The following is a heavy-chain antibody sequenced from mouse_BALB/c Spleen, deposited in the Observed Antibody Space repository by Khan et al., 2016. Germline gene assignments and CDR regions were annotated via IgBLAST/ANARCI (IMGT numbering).Heavy chain of an antibody. CDR2: ISSSGST. J-gene: IGHJ2*01. CDR3: AREAYRYDEYYFDY. D-gene: IGHD2-14*01. V-gene: IGHV5-6-5*01. Sequence: EVQLVETGGGSVKPGGSLKLSCEVSGFTFSSYVMSWIRQTPEKRLEWVASISSSGSTYYPDRVKGRFTISRDNDRNVVYLQMSRLRSEDMAMYYCAREAYRYDEYYFDYWGQGTTLTVSS. CDR1: GFTFSSYV.